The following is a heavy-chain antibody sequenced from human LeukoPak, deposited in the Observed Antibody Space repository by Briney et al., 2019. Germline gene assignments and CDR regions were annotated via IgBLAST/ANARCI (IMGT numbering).Heavy chain of an antibody. J-gene: IGHJ3*02. Sequence: ASVKVSCKASGYTFTGYYMHWVRQAPGQGLEWMGWINPNSGGTNYAQKFQGWVTMTRDTSISTAYMELSRLRSDDTAVYYCARVKDRSGYYWDAFDIWGQGTMVTVSS. V-gene: IGHV1-2*04. CDR3: ARVKDRSGYYWDAFDI. D-gene: IGHD3-22*01. CDR2: INPNSGGT. CDR1: GYTFTGYY.